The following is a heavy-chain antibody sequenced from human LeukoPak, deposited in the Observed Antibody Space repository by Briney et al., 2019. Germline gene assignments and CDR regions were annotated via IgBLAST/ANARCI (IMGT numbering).Heavy chain of an antibody. D-gene: IGHD3-22*01. J-gene: IGHJ4*02. V-gene: IGHV4-59*01. CDR1: GGSISSYY. CDR2: IYYSGST. Sequence: TTSETLSLTCTVSGGSISSYYWSWIRQPPGKGLEWIGYIYYSGSTNYNPSLKSRVTISVDTSKNQFSLKLSSVTAADTALYYCASFPAAYYYDSSGYYYDRPLPDYWGQGTLVTVSS. CDR3: ASFPAAYYYDSSGYYYDRPLPDY.